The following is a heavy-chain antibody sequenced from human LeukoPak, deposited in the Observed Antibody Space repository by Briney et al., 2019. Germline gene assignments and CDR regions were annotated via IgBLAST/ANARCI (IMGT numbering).Heavy chain of an antibody. CDR2: IYHSGST. D-gene: IGHD3-10*01. J-gene: IGHJ4*02. CDR1: GYSISSGYY. V-gene: IGHV4-38-2*02. Sequence: PSETLSLTCTVSGYSISSGYYWGWIRQPPGKGLEWIGSIYHSGSTYYNPSLKSRVTISVDTSKNQFSLKLSSVTAADTAVYYCARVTYYYGSGYFDYWGQGTLVTVSS. CDR3: ARVTYYYGSGYFDY.